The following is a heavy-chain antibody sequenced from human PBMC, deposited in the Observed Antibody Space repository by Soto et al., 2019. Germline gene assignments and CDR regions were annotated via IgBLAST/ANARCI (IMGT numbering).Heavy chain of an antibody. J-gene: IGHJ4*02. CDR1: GFAFSSYW. Sequence: PGGSLRLSCAASGFAFSSYWMFWVRQAPGKGLVWVSRISADGSSTTYADSVKGRFTISRENAKSTLYLQMSSLRAEDTAVYYCASASSSNYPFDYWGQGALVTVSS. V-gene: IGHV3-74*01. CDR2: ISADGSST. D-gene: IGHD1-26*01. CDR3: ASASSSNYPFDY.